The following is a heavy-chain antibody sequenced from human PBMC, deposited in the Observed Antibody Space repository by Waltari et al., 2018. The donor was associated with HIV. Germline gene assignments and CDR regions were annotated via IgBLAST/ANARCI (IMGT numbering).Heavy chain of an antibody. CDR2: INPSGGST. Sequence: QVQLVQSGAEVKKPGASVKVSCKASGYTFPSYYLHWVRQATGQGLEWMGIINPSGGSTSYAQKFQGRVTMTRDTSTSTVYMELSSLRSEDTAVYYCARGRGIAALPGDYFDYWGQGTLVTVSS. J-gene: IGHJ4*02. CDR1: GYTFPSYY. V-gene: IGHV1-46*01. CDR3: ARGRGIAALPGDYFDY. D-gene: IGHD6-13*01.